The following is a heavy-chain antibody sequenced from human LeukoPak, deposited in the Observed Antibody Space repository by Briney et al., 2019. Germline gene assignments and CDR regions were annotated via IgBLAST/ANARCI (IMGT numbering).Heavy chain of an antibody. CDR1: GYTFTSYD. Sequence: ASVKVSCKASGYTFTSYDINWVRQATGQGLEWMGWMNPNSGNTGYAQKFQGRVTMTRNTSISTAYMELSSLRSEDTAVYYCARVRARRPRPYCSSTSCPYYYYMDVWGKGTTVTVSS. CDR2: MNPNSGNT. CDR3: ARVRARRPRPYCSSTSCPYYYYMDV. V-gene: IGHV1-8*01. D-gene: IGHD2-2*01. J-gene: IGHJ6*03.